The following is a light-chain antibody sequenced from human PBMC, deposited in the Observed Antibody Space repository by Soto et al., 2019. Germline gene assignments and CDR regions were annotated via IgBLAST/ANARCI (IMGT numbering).Light chain of an antibody. CDR2: AAS. CDR1: QGINNW. J-gene: IGKJ4*01. V-gene: IGKV1-12*01. CDR3: QQANSFPLT. Sequence: DIQMTQSSSSVSAFVGDRVSITCRASQGINNWLAWYQQKAGKAPKLLIYAASSLQSGVPSRFSGSGSGTDFTLTISSLQPEDSATYFCQQANSFPLTFGGGTIIEIK.